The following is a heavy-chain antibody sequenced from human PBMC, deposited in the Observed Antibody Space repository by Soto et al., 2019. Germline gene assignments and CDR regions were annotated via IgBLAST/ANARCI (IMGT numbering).Heavy chain of an antibody. D-gene: IGHD3-10*01. J-gene: IGHJ4*02. CDR2: IYHSGSI. V-gene: IGHV4-4*02. CDR3: ARSSSGSYYQQY. CDR1: GGSISSSNW. Sequence: SETLSLTCTVSGGSISSSNWWSWVRQPPGKGLEWIDKIYHSGSINYSPSLKSRVTTSVDKSKNQFSLKLTSVTAADTAVYYCARSSSGSYYQQYWGQGALVTVSS.